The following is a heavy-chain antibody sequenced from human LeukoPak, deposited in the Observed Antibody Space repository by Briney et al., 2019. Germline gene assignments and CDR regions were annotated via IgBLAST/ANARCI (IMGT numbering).Heavy chain of an antibody. CDR3: ARELGYCSGGSCYEACY. D-gene: IGHD2-15*01. CDR2: INPNSGGT. CDR1: GYTFTGYY. J-gene: IGHJ4*02. V-gene: IGHV1-2*02. Sequence: ASVKVSCKASGYTFTGYYMHWVRQAPGQGLEWMGWINPNSGGTNYAQKFQGRVTMTRDTSISTAYMEPSRLRSDDTAVYYCARELGYCSGGSCYEACYWGQGTLVTVSS.